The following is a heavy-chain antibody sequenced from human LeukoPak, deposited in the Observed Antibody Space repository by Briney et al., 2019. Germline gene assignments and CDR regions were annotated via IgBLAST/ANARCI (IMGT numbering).Heavy chain of an antibody. D-gene: IGHD2-2*01. CDR3: ARGDIVVVPAATGGYYY. J-gene: IGHJ4*02. Sequence: GGSLRLSCAASGFTFSDYYMSWIRQAPGKGLEWVSYISGSGSTIYYADSVKGRFTISRDNAKNSLYLQMNSLRAEDTAVYYCARGDIVVVPAATGGYYYWGQGTLVTVSS. V-gene: IGHV3-11*04. CDR2: ISGSGSTI. CDR1: GFTFSDYY.